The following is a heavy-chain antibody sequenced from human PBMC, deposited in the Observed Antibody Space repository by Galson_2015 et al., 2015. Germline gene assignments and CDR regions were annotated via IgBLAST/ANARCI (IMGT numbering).Heavy chain of an antibody. CDR1: GFTFSDYY. V-gene: IGHV3-11*01. D-gene: IGHD5-18*01. J-gene: IGHJ2*01. CDR2: ISGVGNTI. CDR3: ASLVTNGWYFDL. Sequence: SLRLSCAASGFTFSDYYMSWIRQAPGKGLEWVSYISGVGNTISYADSVKGRFTISRDNAKNSLYLQMNSLRAEDTAVYYCASLVTNGWYFDLWGRGTLVTVSS.